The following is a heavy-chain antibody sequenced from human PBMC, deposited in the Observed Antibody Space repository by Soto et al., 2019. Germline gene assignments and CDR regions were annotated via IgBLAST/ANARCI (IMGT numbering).Heavy chain of an antibody. D-gene: IGHD3-22*01. CDR1: GFTFSSYA. Sequence: GESLKISCAASGFTFSSYAMSWVRQAPGKGLEWVSAISGSGGSTYYADSVKGRFTISRDNSKNTLYLQMNSLRAEDTAVYYCAKDYGLDSMIVVVNDAFDIWGQGTMVTVSS. V-gene: IGHV3-23*01. J-gene: IGHJ3*02. CDR2: ISGSGGST. CDR3: AKDYGLDSMIVVVNDAFDI.